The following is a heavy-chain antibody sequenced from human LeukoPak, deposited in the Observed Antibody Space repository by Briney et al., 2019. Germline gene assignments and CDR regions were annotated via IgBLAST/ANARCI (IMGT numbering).Heavy chain of an antibody. CDR3: ARVRYYYDSSGYQPEDN. D-gene: IGHD3-22*01. Sequence: ASVKVSCKASGYTFTSYGISWVRQAPGQGLEWMGWISAYNGNTNYAQKLQGRVTMTTDTSTSTAYMELRSLRSDDTAVYYCARVRYYYDSSGYQPEDNWGQGTLVTVSS. CDR1: GYTFTSYG. J-gene: IGHJ4*02. CDR2: ISAYNGNT. V-gene: IGHV1-18*01.